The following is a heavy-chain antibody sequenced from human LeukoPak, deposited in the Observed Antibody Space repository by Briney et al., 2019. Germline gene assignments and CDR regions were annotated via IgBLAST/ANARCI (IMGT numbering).Heavy chain of an antibody. CDR3: AREGELTAYFDY. V-gene: IGHV3-48*04. J-gene: IGHJ4*02. Sequence: GSLRLSCAASGFTFSSYWMYWVRQAPGKGLEWVSYISSSGSTIYYADSVKGRFTISRDNAKNSLYLQMNSLRAEDTAVYYCAREGELTAYFDYWGQGTLVTVSS. D-gene: IGHD1-26*01. CDR2: ISSSGSTI. CDR1: GFTFSSYW.